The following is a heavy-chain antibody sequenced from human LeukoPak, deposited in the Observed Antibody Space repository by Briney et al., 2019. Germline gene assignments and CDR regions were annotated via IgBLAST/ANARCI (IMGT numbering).Heavy chain of an antibody. CDR1: GFTFSSYA. D-gene: IGHD2-15*01. CDR2: ISYDGSNK. V-gene: IGHV3-30*04. CDR3: AGDPSPLGYCSGGSCPGIDY. J-gene: IGHJ4*01. Sequence: GGSLRLSCAASGFTFSSYAMHWVRQAPGKGLEWVAVISYDGSNKYYADSVKGRFTISRDNSKNTLYLQMNSLRAEDTAVYYCAGDPSPLGYCSGGSCPGIDYWGQGTLVTVSS.